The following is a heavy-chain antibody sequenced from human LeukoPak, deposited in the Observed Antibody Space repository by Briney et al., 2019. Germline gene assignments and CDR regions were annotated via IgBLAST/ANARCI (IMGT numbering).Heavy chain of an antibody. CDR3: ARLLQMGSAATSYFDY. V-gene: IGHV5-51*01. J-gene: IGHJ4*02. Sequence: GESLKISCKGSGYSFTNYWIGWVRQMPGKGLEWMGIIYPGDSDTRYSPSFQGQVTISADKSISTAYLQWSSLKASDTAMYYCARLLQMGSAATSYFDYWGQGTLVTVSS. CDR2: IYPGDSDT. D-gene: IGHD2-15*01. CDR1: GYSFTNYW.